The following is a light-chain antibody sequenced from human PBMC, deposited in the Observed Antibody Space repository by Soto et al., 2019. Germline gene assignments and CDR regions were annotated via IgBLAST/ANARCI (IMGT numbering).Light chain of an antibody. CDR2: GAS. CDR1: QSVSSY. J-gene: IGKJ1*01. CDR3: QQYGNSPQT. V-gene: IGKV3-20*01. Sequence: IVLTQSPATLSLSPGETATLSCRASQSVSSYLAWYQQKPGQAPRLLIYGASSRATGIPNRFSGSGSGTDFTLTISRLEPEDFAVYYCQQYGNSPQTFGQGTKVDIK.